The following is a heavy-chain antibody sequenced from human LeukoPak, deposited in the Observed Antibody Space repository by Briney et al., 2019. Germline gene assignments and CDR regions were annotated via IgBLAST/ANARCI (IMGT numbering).Heavy chain of an antibody. V-gene: IGHV3-48*03. D-gene: IGHD3-3*01. J-gene: IGHJ5*02. Sequence: GGSLTLSCTASGFTFMAYEMNWVRPAPGKGLEGLSYISTCGSDLLYADSVKGRFNISRDNAKKSLYLQMNSLRVDDTAVYYCARDRPLRGIFGVVQGIYLDPWGQGTLVTVSS. CDR3: ARDRPLRGIFGVVQGIYLDP. CDR2: ISTCGSDL. CDR1: GFTFMAYE.